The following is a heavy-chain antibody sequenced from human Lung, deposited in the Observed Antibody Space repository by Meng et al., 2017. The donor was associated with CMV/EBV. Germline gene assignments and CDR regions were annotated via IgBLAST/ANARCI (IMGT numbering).Heavy chain of an antibody. CDR2: ISDYNGNT. V-gene: IGHV1-18*01. CDR3: ARMPNTYDFWSGYHDYYGMDV. D-gene: IGHD3-3*01. CDR1: GYTFTSYG. Sequence: ASVKVSXKASGYTFTSYGISWVRQAPGQGLEWMGWISDYNGNTNYAQKLQGRVTMTTDTSTSTAYMELRSLRCDDTAVYYCARMPNTYDFWSGYHDYYGMDVWSQGTTVTVSS. J-gene: IGHJ6*02.